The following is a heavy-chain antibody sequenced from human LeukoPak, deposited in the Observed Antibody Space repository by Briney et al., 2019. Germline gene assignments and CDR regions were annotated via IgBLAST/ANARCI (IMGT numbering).Heavy chain of an antibody. J-gene: IGHJ5*02. CDR3: ARDRIAYCSGGSCDLQS. CDR1: GYTFTNFG. Sequence: ASVKVSCKASGYTFTNFGFSRVRQAPGQGPEWMGWISAHNGNTNYAQKSQGRVTITTDTSTSTTYMELRSLRSDDTAVYYWARDRIAYCSGGSCDLQSWGQGTLVTLSS. CDR2: ISAHNGNT. D-gene: IGHD2-15*01. V-gene: IGHV1-18*01.